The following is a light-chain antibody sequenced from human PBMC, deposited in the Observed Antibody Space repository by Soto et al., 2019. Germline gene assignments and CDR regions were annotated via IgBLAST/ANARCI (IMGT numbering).Light chain of an antibody. V-gene: IGLV4-69*01. CDR2: LNSDGSH. Sequence: QLVLTQSPSASASLGASVKLTCTLSSGHSSYAIAWHQQQPEKGPRYLMKLNSDGSHSKGDGIPDRFSGSSSGAERYLTISILQSEDEADYYCQTWGPGFRVFGGGTKVTVL. CDR3: QTWGPGFRV. CDR1: SGHSSYA. J-gene: IGLJ2*01.